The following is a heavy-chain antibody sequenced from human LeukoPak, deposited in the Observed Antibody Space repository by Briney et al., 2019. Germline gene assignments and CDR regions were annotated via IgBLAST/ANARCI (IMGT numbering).Heavy chain of an antibody. V-gene: IGHV4-39*01. J-gene: IGHJ4*02. CDR2: IYNSGST. Sequence: PSETLSLTCTVSGGSISSNNYYWGWIRQPPGKGLEWIGSIYNSGSTYYNPSLKSRVTISVDTSKNQFALKLSSVTAADTAVYYCARDQSSYFDYWGQGTLVTVSS. D-gene: IGHD2-2*01. CDR3: ARDQSSYFDY. CDR1: GGSISSNNYY.